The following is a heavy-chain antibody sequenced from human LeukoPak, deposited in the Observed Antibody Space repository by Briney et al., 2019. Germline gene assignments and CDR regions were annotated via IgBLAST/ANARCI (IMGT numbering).Heavy chain of an antibody. CDR3: ARAYGGNSVDY. D-gene: IGHD4-23*01. CDR2: INPNSGGT. V-gene: IGHV1-2*02. J-gene: IGHJ4*02. Sequence: GASVKVSCKASGYTFTSYGISWVRQAPGQGLEWMGWINPNSGGTNYAQKFQGRVTMTRDTSISTAYMELSRLRSDDTAVYYCARAYGGNSVDYWGQGTLVTVSS. CDR1: GYTFTSYG.